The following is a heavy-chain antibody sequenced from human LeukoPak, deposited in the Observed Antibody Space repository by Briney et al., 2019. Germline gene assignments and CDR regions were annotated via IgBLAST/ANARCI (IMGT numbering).Heavy chain of an antibody. V-gene: IGHV3-48*04. CDR2: ISSSGSTI. CDR1: GFTFSSYW. Sequence: QPGGSLRLSCAASGFTFSSYWMHWVRQAPGKGLEWVSYISSSGSTIYYADSVKGRFTISRDNAKNSLYLQMNSLRAEDTAVYYCARGHVVTIFGVVGTTGDFDYWGQGTLVTVSS. J-gene: IGHJ4*02. D-gene: IGHD3-3*01. CDR3: ARGHVVTIFGVVGTTGDFDY.